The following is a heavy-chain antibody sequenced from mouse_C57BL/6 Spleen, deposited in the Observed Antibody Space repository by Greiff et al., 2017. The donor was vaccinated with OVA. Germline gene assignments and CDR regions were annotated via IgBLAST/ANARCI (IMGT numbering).Heavy chain of an antibody. CDR2: IYPRSGNT. CDR3: ATTVVAPSYYAMDY. Sequence: QVQLQQSGAELARPGASVKLSCKASGYTFTSYGISWVKQRTGQGLEWIGEIYPRSGNTYYNEKFKGKATLTADKSSSTAYMELRSLTSEDSAVYFCATTVVAPSYYAMDYWGQGTSVTVSS. CDR1: GYTFTSYG. J-gene: IGHJ4*01. V-gene: IGHV1-81*01. D-gene: IGHD1-1*01.